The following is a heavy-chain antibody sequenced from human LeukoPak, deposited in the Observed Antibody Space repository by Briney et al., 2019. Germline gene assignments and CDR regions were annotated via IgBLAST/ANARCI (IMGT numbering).Heavy chain of an antibody. CDR1: GFRFSSYG. CDR2: ISTYFGVK. D-gene: IGHD4-11*01. Sequence: ASVKVSCKASGFRFSSYGVSWVRQATGQGLEWMGWISTYFGVKHYAEKFEDRVTMTIDTATTTAYMGLRSLRYDDTAVYYCARDSDYIGNGNGDWFDPWGRRTVVTLSS. CDR3: ARDSDYIGNGNGDWFDP. V-gene: IGHV1-18*04. J-gene: IGHJ5*02.